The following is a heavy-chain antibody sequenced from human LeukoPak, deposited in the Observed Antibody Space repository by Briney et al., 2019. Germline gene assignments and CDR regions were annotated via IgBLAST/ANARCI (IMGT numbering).Heavy chain of an antibody. Sequence: PSETLSLTCTVSGGSISSYYWSWIRQPPGKGLEWIGYIYYSGSTNYNPSLKGRVTISVDTSKNQFSLKLSSVTAADTAVYYCAREANYYDSSGYSSRFDYWGQGTLVTVSS. CDR1: GGSISSYY. V-gene: IGHV4-59*01. CDR3: AREANYYDSSGYSSRFDY. D-gene: IGHD3-22*01. CDR2: IYYSGST. J-gene: IGHJ4*02.